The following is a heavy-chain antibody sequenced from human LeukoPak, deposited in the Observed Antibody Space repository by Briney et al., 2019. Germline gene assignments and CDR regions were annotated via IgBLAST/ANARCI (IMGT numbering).Heavy chain of an antibody. J-gene: IGHJ4*02. CDR3: ARHPGGYSSGHYNDY. V-gene: IGHV3-7*01. CDR1: GFSFGTYW. D-gene: IGHD6-19*01. CDR2: IKQDGSEK. Sequence: GGSLRLSCATYGFSFGTYWMSLVRQAPGKGLEWVANIKQDGSEKYYVDSVKGRFTISRDNTKNSLYLQMNSLRAEDTALYYCARHPGGYSSGHYNDYWGQGTLVTVSS.